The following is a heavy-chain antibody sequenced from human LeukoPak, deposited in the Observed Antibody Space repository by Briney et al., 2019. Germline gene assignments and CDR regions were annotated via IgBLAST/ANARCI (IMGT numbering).Heavy chain of an antibody. CDR3: VTSWNRQQRDY. CDR2: SRDRDNNYST. CDR1: GFTFSSYA. V-gene: IGHV3-72*01. J-gene: IGHJ4*02. Sequence: HAGGSLRLSCAASGFTFSSYAMSWVRQAPGKGLEWVGRSRDRDNNYSTEYAASVKGRFTISRDNAKQSLYLQMDTVTAEDTAVYYCVTSWNRQQRDYWGQGILVTVSS. D-gene: IGHD1-1*01.